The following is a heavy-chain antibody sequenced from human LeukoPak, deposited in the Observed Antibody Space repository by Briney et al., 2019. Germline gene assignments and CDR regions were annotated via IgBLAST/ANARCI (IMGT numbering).Heavy chain of an antibody. V-gene: IGHV1-69*13. CDR3: ARVGIAAAAPYDLWFDP. D-gene: IGHD6-13*01. CDR1: GGTFISYA. J-gene: IGHJ5*02. Sequence: SVKVSCKASGGTFISYAISWVRRAPGQGLEWMGGIIPIFGTANYAQKFQGRVTITADESTSTAYMELSSLRSEDTAVYYCARVGIAAAAPYDLWFDPWGQGTLVTVSS. CDR2: IIPIFGTA.